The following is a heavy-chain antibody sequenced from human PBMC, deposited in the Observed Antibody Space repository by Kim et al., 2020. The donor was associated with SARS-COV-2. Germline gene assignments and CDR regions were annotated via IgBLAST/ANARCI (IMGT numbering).Heavy chain of an antibody. J-gene: IGHJ4*02. D-gene: IGHD6-13*01. CDR2: ISGSGGVT. CDR1: GFTSFNAYA. CDR3: AKSLNLAAHFSD. V-gene: IGHV3-23*01. Sequence: GGSLRLSCAASGFTSFNAYAMNWVRQAPGKGLEWVSGISGSGGVTYYADSVKGRFTISRDNSKNTLFLEMSSLRAEDTAIYYCAKSLNLAAHFSDWGQGT.